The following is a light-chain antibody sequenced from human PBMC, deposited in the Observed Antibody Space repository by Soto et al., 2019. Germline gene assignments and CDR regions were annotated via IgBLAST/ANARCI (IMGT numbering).Light chain of an antibody. CDR3: QQRSNWPLT. CDR1: QSVSNNY. V-gene: IGKV3D-20*02. CDR2: GAS. Sequence: LTQPVGTLSLSPGEGAILSSRASQSVSNNYLAWYQQKPGQAPRLLIYGASNRATGIPDRFSGSGSGTDFTLTISSLEPEDLAVYYCQQRSNWPLTSGGGPKVDI. J-gene: IGKJ4*01.